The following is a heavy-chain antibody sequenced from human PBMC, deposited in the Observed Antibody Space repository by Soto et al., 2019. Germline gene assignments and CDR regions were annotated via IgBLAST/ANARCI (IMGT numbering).Heavy chain of an antibody. CDR1: GYTFTSYY. V-gene: IGHV1-46*01. J-gene: IGHJ6*02. CDR3: ARCNSIHPNPFYAMYV. Sequence: ASVKVSCKASGYTFTSYYMHWVRQAPGQGLEWMGIINPSGGSTSYAQKFQGRVTMTRDTSISTVYMELSSLRSEDTAVYYCARCNSIHPNPFYAMYVWGQGTTVPVSS. D-gene: IGHD3-3*01. CDR2: INPSGGST.